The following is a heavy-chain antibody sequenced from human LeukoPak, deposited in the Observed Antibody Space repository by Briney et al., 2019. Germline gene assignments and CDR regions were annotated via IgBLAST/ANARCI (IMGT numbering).Heavy chain of an antibody. J-gene: IGHJ4*02. CDR1: EFTFSSYA. CDR2: ISYDGSNK. V-gene: IGHV3-30-3*01. Sequence: GRSLRLSCAASEFTFSSYAFHWVRQAPGKGLEWVAFISYDGSNKFYADSVKGRFTISRDNSKNTLYLQMNSLRAEDTAVYYCARDYSSSSAPLFGYWGQGTLVTVSS. CDR3: ARDYSSSSAPLFGY. D-gene: IGHD6-6*01.